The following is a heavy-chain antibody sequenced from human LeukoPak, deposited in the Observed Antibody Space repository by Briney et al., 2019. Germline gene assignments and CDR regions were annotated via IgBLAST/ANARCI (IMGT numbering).Heavy chain of an antibody. Sequence: SETLSLTRTVSGGSISSSSYYWGWIRQPPGKRLEWIGSIYYSGSTYYNPSLKSRVTISVDTSKNQFSLELSSVTAADTAVYYCASRGSSWWGVSPRDYWGQGTLVTVSS. CDR3: ASRGSSWWGVSPRDY. V-gene: IGHV4-39*01. J-gene: IGHJ4*02. CDR1: GGSISSSSYY. D-gene: IGHD6-13*01. CDR2: IYYSGST.